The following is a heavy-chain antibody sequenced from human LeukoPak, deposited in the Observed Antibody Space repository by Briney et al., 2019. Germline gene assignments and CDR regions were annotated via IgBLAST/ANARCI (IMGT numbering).Heavy chain of an antibody. CDR3: AKDLYSSSWSAPSFDY. Sequence: GGSLRLSCAASGFTFSSYGMHWVRQAPGKGLEWVAFIRYDGSNKYYADSVKGRFTISRDNSKNALYLQMNSLRAEDTAVHYCAKDLYSSSWSAPSFDYWGQGTLVTVSS. CDR1: GFTFSSYG. D-gene: IGHD6-13*01. J-gene: IGHJ4*02. CDR2: IRYDGSNK. V-gene: IGHV3-30*02.